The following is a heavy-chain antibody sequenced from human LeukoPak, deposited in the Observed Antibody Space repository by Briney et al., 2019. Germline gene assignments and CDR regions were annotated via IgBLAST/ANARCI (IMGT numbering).Heavy chain of an antibody. D-gene: IGHD5-18*01. J-gene: IGHJ6*04. CDR2: ISSSGSNT. V-gene: IGHV3-11*04. CDR1: GFTFSDYY. CDR3: ASGYSYKFTDV. Sequence: GGSLRLSCAASGFTFSDYYMTWIRQAPGKGLEWVSYISSSGSNTYYADSVKGRFTISRDNAKNSLYLQMNSLRAADTAVYYCASGYSYKFTDVWGKGTTVTVSS.